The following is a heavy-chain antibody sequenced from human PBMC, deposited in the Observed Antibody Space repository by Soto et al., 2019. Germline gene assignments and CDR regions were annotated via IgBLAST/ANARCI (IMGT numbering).Heavy chain of an antibody. CDR1: GGSISSSSYY. CDR2: IYYSGST. V-gene: IGHV4-39*01. CDR3: ARLGGAATPFAP. D-gene: IGHD2-15*01. J-gene: IGHJ5*02. Sequence: QLQLQESGPGLVKPSETLSLTCTVSGGSISSSSYYWGWIRQPPGKGLEWIGSIYYSGSTYYNPSLRRRVTISVDTSKNRFSLKLSSVTAADTAVYSCARLGGAATPFAPWGQGTLVTVS.